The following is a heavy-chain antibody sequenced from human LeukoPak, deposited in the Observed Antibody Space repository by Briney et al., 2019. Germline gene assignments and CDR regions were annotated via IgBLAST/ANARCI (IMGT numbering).Heavy chain of an antibody. CDR3: ARVDYGSGSYFDY. Sequence: GGSLRLSCAPSGFTVSSNYMSWVRRAPGKGLEWVSDIYSGGSTDYADSVKGRFAISRDNSKNMLYLQLNSLRAEDTAVYYCARVDYGSGSYFDYWGQGTLVTVSS. J-gene: IGHJ4*02. V-gene: IGHV3-53*01. CDR2: IYSGGST. D-gene: IGHD3-10*01. CDR1: GFTVSSNY.